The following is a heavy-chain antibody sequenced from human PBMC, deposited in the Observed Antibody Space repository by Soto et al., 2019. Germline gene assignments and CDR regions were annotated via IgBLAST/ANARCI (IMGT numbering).Heavy chain of an antibody. J-gene: IGHJ4*02. V-gene: IGHV1-2*02. D-gene: IGHD3-16*01. CDR1: GYTFTGYY. CDR2: INPSTGGT. Sequence: QVHLVQSGAEVKKAGASVKVSCKASGYTFTGYYIHWVRQAPGQGFEWVGWINPSTGGTSYAQKFKGQGTGYKGTSIRTGHMELTRVRSNGTGVYYCARDLGGLGDPFDNWGQGTRVTVFS. CDR3: ARDLGGLGDPFDN.